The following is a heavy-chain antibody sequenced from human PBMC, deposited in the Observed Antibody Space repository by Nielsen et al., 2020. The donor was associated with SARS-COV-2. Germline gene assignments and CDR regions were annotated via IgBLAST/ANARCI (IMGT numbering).Heavy chain of an antibody. J-gene: IGHJ4*02. CDR3: ARESSSWYYFDY. CDR1: GYTFTGYY. D-gene: IGHD6-13*01. V-gene: IGHV1-2*05. Sequence: ASVKVSCKASGYTFTGYYMHWVRQAPGQGLEWIGRINPNSGGTNYAQKFQGRVTMTRDTSISTAYMELSRLRSDDTVVYYCARESSSWYYFDYWGQGTLVTVSS. CDR2: INPNSGGT.